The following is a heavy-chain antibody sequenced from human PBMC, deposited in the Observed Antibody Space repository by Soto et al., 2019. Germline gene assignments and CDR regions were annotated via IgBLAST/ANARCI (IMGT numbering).Heavy chain of an antibody. D-gene: IGHD1-1*01. CDR1: GFSLTTTGMV. V-gene: IGHV2-70*20. Sequence: ESGPTLVNPTQTLTLTCTFSGFSLTTTGMVVSWVRQAPGKALEWLALIDWDDDKYYNTFLKTRLIISKDTSRNQVVLTMTNMDPEDTATYYCARMSTAGAHYFYGMDVWGQGTTVTVSS. J-gene: IGHJ6*02. CDR2: IDWDDDK. CDR3: ARMSTAGAHYFYGMDV.